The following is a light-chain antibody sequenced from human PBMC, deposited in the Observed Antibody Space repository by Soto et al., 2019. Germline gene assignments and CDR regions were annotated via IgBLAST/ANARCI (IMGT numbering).Light chain of an antibody. CDR1: RSINTY. CDR3: RQTYSTPRT. CDR2: SAS. Sequence: DIQMTQSPSSLSASVGDRVTITCRASRSINTYVNWYQQRPGKAPELLIYSASSLHTGVPSRFSGSGAGTDFTFTINSLLPEDFAIYYCRQTYSTPRTFGQGTKVDI. J-gene: IGKJ1*01. V-gene: IGKV1-39*01.